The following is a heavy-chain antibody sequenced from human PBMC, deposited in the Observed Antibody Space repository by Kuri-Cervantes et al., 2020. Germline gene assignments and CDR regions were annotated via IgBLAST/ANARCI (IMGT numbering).Heavy chain of an antibody. CDR3: AKTPSITGDY. D-gene: IGHD3-10*01. Sequence: GESLKISCAASGFTFSSYGMHGVRQAPGKGLELGAVISYDGSNKYYADSVKGRFTISRDNSKNTLYLQMNSLRAEDTAVYYCAKTPSITGDYWGQGTLVTVSS. CDR1: GFTFSSYG. CDR2: ISYDGSNK. J-gene: IGHJ4*02. V-gene: IGHV3-30*18.